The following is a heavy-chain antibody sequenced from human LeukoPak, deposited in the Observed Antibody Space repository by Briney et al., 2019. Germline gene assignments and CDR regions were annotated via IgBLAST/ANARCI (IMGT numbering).Heavy chain of an antibody. V-gene: IGHV4-59*12. CDR1: GGSISGYY. CDR3: ARRKGPSNYDFWSGPSDY. D-gene: IGHD3-3*01. J-gene: IGHJ4*02. Sequence: PSETLSLTCAVYGGSISGYYWSWIRQPPGKGLEWIGYIYYSGSTNYNPSLKSRVTISVDASKNQFSLKLSSVTAADTAVYYCARRKGPSNYDFWSGPSDYWGQGTLVTVSS. CDR2: IYYSGST.